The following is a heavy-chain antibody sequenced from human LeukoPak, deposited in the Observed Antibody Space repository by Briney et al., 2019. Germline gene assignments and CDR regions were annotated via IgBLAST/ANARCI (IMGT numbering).Heavy chain of an antibody. Sequence: TGGSLRLSCAASGFTFSSYTMSWVRQAPGKGLEWVSGITGSGGSTYYADSVKGRFTISRDNAKNSLYLQMNSLRAEDTAVYYCASVGVSGYYPHDAFDIWGQGTMVTVSS. D-gene: IGHD3-22*01. CDR1: GFTFSSYT. CDR2: ITGSGGST. V-gene: IGHV3-23*01. J-gene: IGHJ3*02. CDR3: ASVGVSGYYPHDAFDI.